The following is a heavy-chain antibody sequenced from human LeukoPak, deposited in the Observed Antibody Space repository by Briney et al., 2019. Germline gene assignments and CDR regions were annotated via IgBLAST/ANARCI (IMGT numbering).Heavy chain of an antibody. D-gene: IGHD6-6*01. J-gene: IGHJ4*02. Sequence: GGSLRLSCAVSGFNLNSYAMHWVRQAPGKGLEWVAVIRHDEANSFYADSVQGRFTISRDTSKRLLYLQMNSLRVEDTAVYYCAKEYTPSSPLGELDSWGQGTLVTVSS. CDR1: GFNLNSYA. V-gene: IGHV3-30*02. CDR3: AKEYTPSSPLGELDS. CDR2: IRHDEANS.